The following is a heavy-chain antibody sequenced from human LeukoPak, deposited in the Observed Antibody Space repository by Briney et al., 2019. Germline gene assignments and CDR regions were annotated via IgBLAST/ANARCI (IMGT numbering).Heavy chain of an antibody. CDR3: ARRSQMATIDFDY. CDR1: GYSFTNYW. J-gene: IGHJ4*02. Sequence: NLGESLKISCKGSGYSFTNYWIGWVRQMPGKGLEWMGIIYPADSDTRYSPSFQGQVTISADKSISTAYLQWSSLKASDTAMYYCARRSQMATIDFDYWGLGTLVTVSS. V-gene: IGHV5-51*01. D-gene: IGHD5-24*01. CDR2: IYPADSDT.